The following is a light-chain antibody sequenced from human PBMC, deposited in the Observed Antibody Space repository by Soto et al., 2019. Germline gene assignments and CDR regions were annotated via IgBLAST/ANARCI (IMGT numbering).Light chain of an antibody. V-gene: IGKV3-11*01. Sequence: MLTLSAATVSLSPGETATLSCRASQSVSGYIGWYQQKPGQAPRLLIYADSNRATGIPARFSGSGSGTDFTLTIISLEPEDFSVYCCQQRSNWPRTFGQGAMVDIK. J-gene: IGKJ1*01. CDR2: ADS. CDR3: QQRSNWPRT. CDR1: QSVSGY.